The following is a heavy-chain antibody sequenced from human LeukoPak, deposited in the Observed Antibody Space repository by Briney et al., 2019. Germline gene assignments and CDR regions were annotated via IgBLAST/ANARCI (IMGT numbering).Heavy chain of an antibody. CDR2: IYTSGST. J-gene: IGHJ4*02. D-gene: IGHD1-26*01. CDR3: ARAAGATNYFDY. CDR1: GGSISSGSYY. Sequence: SQTLSLTCTVSGGSISSGSYYCSWIRQPAGKGLEWIGRIYTSGSTNYNPSLKSRVTISVDTSNNQFSLKLSPVTAADTAVYYCARAAGATNYFDYWGQGTLVTVSS. V-gene: IGHV4-61*02.